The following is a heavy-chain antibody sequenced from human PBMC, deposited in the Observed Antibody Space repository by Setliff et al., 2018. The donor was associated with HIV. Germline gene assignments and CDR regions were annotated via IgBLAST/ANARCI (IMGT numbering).Heavy chain of an antibody. CDR3: ARLTTTYYYDSSAYYHPV. V-gene: IGHV4-59*11. Sequence: PSETLSLTCTVSGGSISSHYWGWLRQPPGKGLEWIAWISDRGTTNYNPSLKSRVTLSVDTSKNQFSLSLTSVTAADTAVFYCARLTTTYYYDSSAYYHPVWGQGTLVTVSS. J-gene: IGHJ4*02. CDR2: ISDRGTT. CDR1: GGSISSHY. D-gene: IGHD3-22*01.